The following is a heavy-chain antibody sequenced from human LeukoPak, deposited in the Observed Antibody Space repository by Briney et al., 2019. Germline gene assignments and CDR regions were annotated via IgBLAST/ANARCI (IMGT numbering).Heavy chain of an antibody. J-gene: IGHJ3*02. Sequence: GGSLRLSCVASGFTFSSNGMHWVRQAPGKGLEWVAFIRYDGKIKYYADFVKGRFTISRDNSKNTLYLQMNSLRAEDTAVYYCAREIGRGDAFDIWGQGTMVTVSS. V-gene: IGHV3-30*02. CDR3: AREIGRGDAFDI. CDR2: IRYDGKIK. CDR1: GFTFSSNG.